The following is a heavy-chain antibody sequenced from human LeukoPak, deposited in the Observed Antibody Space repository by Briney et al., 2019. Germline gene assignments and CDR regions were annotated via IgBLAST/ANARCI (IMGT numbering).Heavy chain of an antibody. J-gene: IGHJ4*02. CDR1: GFTFSSYA. D-gene: IGHD6-6*01. V-gene: IGHV3-30*04. CDR3: ARDGGGSSSGGYYFDY. Sequence: GGSLRLSCAASGFTFSSYAMHWVRQAPGKRLEWVAVISYDGSNKYYADSVKGRFTISRDNSKNTLYLQMNSLRAEDTAVYYCARDGGGSSSGGYYFDYWGQGTLVTVSS. CDR2: ISYDGSNK.